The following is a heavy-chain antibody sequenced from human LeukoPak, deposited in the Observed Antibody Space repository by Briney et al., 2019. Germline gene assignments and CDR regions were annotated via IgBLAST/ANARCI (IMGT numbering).Heavy chain of an antibody. CDR3: ARERREFFDY. Sequence: ASVKVSCKASGYTFTGYYMHWVRQAPAQGLEWMGWINPNSGGTKYAQNFQGRVTMTRDTSISTAYMELSRLRSDDTAVYYCARERREFFDYWGQGTLVTASS. CDR1: GYTFTGYY. D-gene: IGHD3-10*01. V-gene: IGHV1-2*02. CDR2: INPNSGGT. J-gene: IGHJ4*02.